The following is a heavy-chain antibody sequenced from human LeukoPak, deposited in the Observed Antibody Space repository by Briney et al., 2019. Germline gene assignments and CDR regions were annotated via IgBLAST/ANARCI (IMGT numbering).Heavy chain of an antibody. CDR2: ISGNGGRT. V-gene: IGHV3-23*01. CDR3: AKDPNGDYIGAFDM. D-gene: IGHD4-17*01. J-gene: IGHJ3*02. CDR1: GITLSSYA. Sequence: PGGSLRLSCAASGITLSSYAMTWVRQASGKGLEWVSAISGNGGRTLYADSVKGRFTISRDNSKNTLYLQMNSLTAEDTAVYHCAKDPNGDYIGAFDMWGQGTMVTVSS.